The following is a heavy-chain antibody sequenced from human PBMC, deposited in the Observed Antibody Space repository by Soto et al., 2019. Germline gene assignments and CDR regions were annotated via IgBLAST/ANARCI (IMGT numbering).Heavy chain of an antibody. CDR2: ISGSGGST. J-gene: IGHJ4*02. CDR1: GFTFSSYA. CDR3: AKDRFRDYVWGSPTY. Sequence: GGSLRLSCAASGFTFSSYAMSWVRQAPGKGLEWVSAISGSGGSTYYADSVKGRFTISRDNSKNTLYLQMNSLRAEDTAVYDCAKDRFRDYVWGSPTYWGQGTLVTVSS. V-gene: IGHV3-23*01. D-gene: IGHD3-16*01.